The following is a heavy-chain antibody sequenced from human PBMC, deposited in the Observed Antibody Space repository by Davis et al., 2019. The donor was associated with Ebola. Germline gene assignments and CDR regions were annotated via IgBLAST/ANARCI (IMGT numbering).Heavy chain of an antibody. CDR3: VKDTSSVWFDV. CDR2: ISVSGGST. CDR1: GFTFSSYA. D-gene: IGHD6-19*01. J-gene: IGHJ3*01. Sequence: GESLKISCVASGFTFSSYAVSWVRQAPGKGLAWVSTISVSGGSTYYADSVKGRFTISRDNSKNTLHLQMNSLRVEDTATYYCVKDTSSVWFDVWGQGTTVTVSS. V-gene: IGHV3-23*01.